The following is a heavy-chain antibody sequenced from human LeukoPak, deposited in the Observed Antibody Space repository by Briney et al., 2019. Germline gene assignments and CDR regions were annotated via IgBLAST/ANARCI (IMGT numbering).Heavy chain of an antibody. CDR1: GFTFSSYA. Sequence: PGGSLRLSCAASGFTFSSYAMSWVRQAPGKGLEWVSSIRGSGGSTYYADSVKGRFTISRDNSKNTLYLQMNSLRAEDTAVYYCAKDRRYSYGYRYFDYWGQGTLVTVSS. V-gene: IGHV3-23*01. CDR3: AKDRRYSYGYRYFDY. D-gene: IGHD5-18*01. J-gene: IGHJ4*02. CDR2: IRGSGGST.